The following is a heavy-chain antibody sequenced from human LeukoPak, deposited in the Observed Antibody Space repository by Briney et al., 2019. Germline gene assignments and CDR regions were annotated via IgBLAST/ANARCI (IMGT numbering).Heavy chain of an antibody. Sequence: GGSRRLSCAASGFRLSNYNMNWVRQTPGKGLEWISYISTSGNTIYYTDSVKGRFTVSRDNSKNTLYLQTNSLRPEDTAIYYCATGGITMIRGVVVLRDWGQGTLVTVSS. CDR2: ISTSGNTI. CDR3: ATGGITMIRGVVVLRD. J-gene: IGHJ4*02. V-gene: IGHV3-48*01. D-gene: IGHD3-10*01. CDR1: GFRLSNYN.